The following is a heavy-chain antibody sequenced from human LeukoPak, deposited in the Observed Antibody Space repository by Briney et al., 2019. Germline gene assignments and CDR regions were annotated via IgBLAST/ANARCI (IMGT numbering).Heavy chain of an antibody. CDR3: ARTPSSENYFPWYFDL. CDR1: GFTFSNYA. D-gene: IGHD2/OR15-2a*01. J-gene: IGHJ2*01. V-gene: IGHV3-64*04. Sequence: PGGSLRLSCSASGFTFSNYAMHWVRQAPGKGLEYVSAISSNGGSTYYAESVKGRFTISRGDAKNSLYLQMNSLRAEDTAVYYCARTPSSENYFPWYFDLWGRGTLVTVSS. CDR2: ISSNGGST.